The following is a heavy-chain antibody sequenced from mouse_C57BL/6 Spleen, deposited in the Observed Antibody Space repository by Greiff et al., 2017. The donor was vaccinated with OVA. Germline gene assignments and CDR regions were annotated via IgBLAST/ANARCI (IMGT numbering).Heavy chain of an antibody. D-gene: IGHD2-3*01. Sequence: QVQLQQSGAELVRPGASVTLSCKASGYTFTDYEMHWVKQTPVHGLEWIGAIDPETGGTAYNQKFKGKAILTADKSSSTAYMELRSLTSEDSAVYYCTRDDGPYWYFDVWGTGTTVTVSS. CDR1: GYTFTDYE. CDR3: TRDDGPYWYFDV. V-gene: IGHV1-15*01. CDR2: IDPETGGT. J-gene: IGHJ1*03.